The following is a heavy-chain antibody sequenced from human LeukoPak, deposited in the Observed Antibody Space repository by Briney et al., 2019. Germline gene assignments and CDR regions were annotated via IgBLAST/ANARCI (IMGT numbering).Heavy chain of an antibody. CDR2: ISAYNGNT. CDR3: AGEQYSSGWYDAFDI. J-gene: IGHJ3*02. V-gene: IGHV1-18*01. D-gene: IGHD6-19*01. Sequence: ASVKVSCKASGYTFTSYGISWVRQAPGQGLEWMGWISAYNGNTNCAQKLQGRVTMTTDTSTSTAYMELRSLRSDDTAVYYCAGEQYSSGWYDAFDIWGQGTMVTVSS. CDR1: GYTFTSYG.